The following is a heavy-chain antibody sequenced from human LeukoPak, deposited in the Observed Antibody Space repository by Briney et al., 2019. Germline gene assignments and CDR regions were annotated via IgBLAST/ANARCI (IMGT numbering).Heavy chain of an antibody. V-gene: IGHV4-4*07. CDR2: IYTSGST. Sequence: SETLSLTCTVSGGSISSYYWSWIRQPAGKGLEWIGRIYTSGSTNYNPSLKSRVTMSVDTSKNQFSLKLSSETAADTAVYYCARAYYYDSSGYYYAAFDIWGQGTMVTVSS. J-gene: IGHJ3*02. D-gene: IGHD3-22*01. CDR3: ARAYYYDSSGYYYAAFDI. CDR1: GGSISSYY.